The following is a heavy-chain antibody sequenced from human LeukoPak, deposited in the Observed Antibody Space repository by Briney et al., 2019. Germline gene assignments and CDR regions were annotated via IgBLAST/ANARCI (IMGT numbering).Heavy chain of an antibody. CDR3: AHGAYYYDSSGYYQERYYFDY. J-gene: IGHJ4*02. CDR2: IYWDDDK. D-gene: IGHD3-22*01. Sequence: SGPTLVKPTQTLTLTCTFSGFSLSTSGVGVGWIRQPPGKALEWLALIYWDDDKRYSPSLKSRLTITKDTSKNQVVLTMTNMDPVDTATYYYAHGAYYYDSSGYYQERYYFDYWGQGTLVTVSS. V-gene: IGHV2-5*02. CDR1: GFSLSTSGVG.